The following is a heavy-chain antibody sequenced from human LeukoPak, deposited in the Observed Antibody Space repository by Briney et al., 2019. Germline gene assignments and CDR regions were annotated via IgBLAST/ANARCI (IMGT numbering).Heavy chain of an antibody. CDR1: GASISSSSYH. CDR3: ARFEKEYSSGWYLEY. Sequence: SETLSLTCTVSGASISSSSYHWAWIRQPPGKGLEWIATIYYSGITYYNPSLKSRVTISVDTSKNQFSLNLNSVTAADTAVYYCARFEKEYSSGWYLEYWGQGTLVTVSS. CDR2: IYYSGIT. D-gene: IGHD6-19*01. V-gene: IGHV4-39*01. J-gene: IGHJ4*02.